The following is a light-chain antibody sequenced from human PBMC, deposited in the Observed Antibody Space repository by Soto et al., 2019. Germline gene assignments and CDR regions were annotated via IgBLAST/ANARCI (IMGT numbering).Light chain of an antibody. V-gene: IGKV1-33*01. CDR3: QKCDYLPI. CDR2: DAS. J-gene: IGKJ3*01. CDR1: HDITSY. Sequence: DIQMTQSPSSLSASVGDRVAITCQANHDITSYLNWYQHKPGKAPKLLIYDASILEAGVPSRFSGSGSGTDFTFTISSLQPEDVATYYWQKCDYLPIFAPGTTVDFK.